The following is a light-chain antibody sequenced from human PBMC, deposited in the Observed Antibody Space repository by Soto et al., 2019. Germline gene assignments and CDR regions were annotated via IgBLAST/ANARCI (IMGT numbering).Light chain of an antibody. Sequence: QSALTQPASVSGSPGQSVTISCTGTSSDVGAYKYVSWYQQHPGKAPKLMIYEVSNRRSGGPNRCSGSKSGNTASLTISGLQADDEADYYCNSYAGDIIRFVFGTGTKVTVL. CDR3: NSYAGDIIRFV. CDR1: SSDVGAYKY. CDR2: EVS. V-gene: IGLV2-14*01. J-gene: IGLJ1*01.